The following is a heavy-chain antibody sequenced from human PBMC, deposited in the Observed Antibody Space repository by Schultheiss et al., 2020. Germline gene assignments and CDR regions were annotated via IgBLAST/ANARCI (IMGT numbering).Heavy chain of an antibody. CDR1: GGSISSSSYY. CDR2: IYYSGST. J-gene: IGHJ4*02. D-gene: IGHD4-17*01. Sequence: SQTLSLTCTVSGGSISSSSYYWGWIRQPPGKGLEWIGSIYYSGSTNYNPSLKSRVTISVDTSKNQFSLKLSSVTAADTAVYYCARGAGTVTTVGADFDYWGQGTLVTVSS. V-gene: IGHV4-39*01. CDR3: ARGAGTVTTVGADFDY.